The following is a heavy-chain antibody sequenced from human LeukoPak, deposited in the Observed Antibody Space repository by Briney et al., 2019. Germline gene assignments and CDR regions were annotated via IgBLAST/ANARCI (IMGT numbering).Heavy chain of an antibody. V-gene: IGHV4-34*01. J-gene: IGHJ4*02. CDR1: GGSFRGYY. Sequence: SETLSLTCAVYGGSFRGYYWSWIRQPPGKGLEWIGEINHSGSTNYNPSLKSRVTISVDTSKNQFSLKLSSVTAADTAVYYCASSDGPADYYDSSGYCDYWGQGTLVTVSS. D-gene: IGHD3-22*01. CDR2: INHSGST. CDR3: ASSDGPADYYDSSGYCDY.